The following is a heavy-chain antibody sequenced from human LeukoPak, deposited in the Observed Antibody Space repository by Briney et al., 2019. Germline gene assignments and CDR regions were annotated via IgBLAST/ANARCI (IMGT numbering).Heavy chain of an antibody. CDR2: TSGSGGST. CDR3: AKDLFRGGDCSTHIDY. V-gene: IGHV3-23*01. D-gene: IGHD2-21*02. J-gene: IGHJ4*02. Sequence: GGSLRLSCAASGFTFSSYAMSWVRQAPGKGLEWVSATSGSGGSTYYADSVKGRFTISRDNSKNTLYLQMNSLRAEDTAVYYCAKDLFRGGDCSTHIDYWGQGTPVTVSS. CDR1: GFTFSSYA.